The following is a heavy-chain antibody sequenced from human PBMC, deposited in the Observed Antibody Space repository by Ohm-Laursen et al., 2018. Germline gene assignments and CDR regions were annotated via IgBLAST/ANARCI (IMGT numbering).Heavy chain of an antibody. CDR1: GGSIRNYY. CDR3: ARSVEMAPYYFDH. V-gene: IGHV4-4*07. D-gene: IGHD5-24*01. CDR2: IHTIGGT. Sequence: SGTLSLTCTGSGGSIRNYYWTWIRQPAGKGLEWIGRIHTIGGTNYKPSLKSRVTMSIDMSKNQFSLRLSSVTAADTAVYYCARSVEMAPYYFDHWGQGTLVTVSS. J-gene: IGHJ4*02.